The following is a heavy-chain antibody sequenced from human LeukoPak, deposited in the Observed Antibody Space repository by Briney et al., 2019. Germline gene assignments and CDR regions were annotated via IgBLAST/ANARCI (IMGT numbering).Heavy chain of an antibody. CDR1: GYSFTNYW. D-gene: IGHD6-19*01. CDR2: IYPSDSDI. V-gene: IGHV5-51*01. Sequence: GESLKISCKASGYSFTNYWIGWVRQMPGKGLEWMGIIYPSDSDIRYSPSFQGQVTISADKSISTAYLQWSSLKASDTAMYYCARPDGYSSGHLGYWGQGTLVTVSS. CDR3: ARPDGYSSGHLGY. J-gene: IGHJ4*02.